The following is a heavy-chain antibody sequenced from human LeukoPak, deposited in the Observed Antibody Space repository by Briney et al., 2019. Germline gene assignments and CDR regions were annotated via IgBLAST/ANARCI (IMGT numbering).Heavy chain of an antibody. Sequence: PGGSLRLSCAASGFTFSSYAMHWVRQAPGKGLKWVAVIADDGSNKYYTDSVKGRFTISRDNSNNTLYLQMNSLRAEDTAVYYCARSGGYWGQGTLVTVSS. J-gene: IGHJ4*02. CDR2: IADDGSNK. CDR3: ARSGGY. D-gene: IGHD3-10*01. V-gene: IGHV3-30*04. CDR1: GFTFSSYA.